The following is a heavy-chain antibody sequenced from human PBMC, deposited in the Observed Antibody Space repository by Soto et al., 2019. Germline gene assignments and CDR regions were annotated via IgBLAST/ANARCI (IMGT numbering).Heavy chain of an antibody. CDR2: NYSNGNT. CDR1: GFTVSTNY. V-gene: IGHV3-53*01. J-gene: IGHJ6*02. CDR3: VVEDLGMEV. D-gene: IGHD2-15*01. Sequence: EVQLVESGGGLIQPGGSLRLSCAASGFTVSTNYRTWVRQTPGKGLEWVSINYSNGNTYYADSVKGRFTISRDNSKNTLYLQMNSLRVDDTAVYYCVVEDLGMEVWGQGTTVTVSS.